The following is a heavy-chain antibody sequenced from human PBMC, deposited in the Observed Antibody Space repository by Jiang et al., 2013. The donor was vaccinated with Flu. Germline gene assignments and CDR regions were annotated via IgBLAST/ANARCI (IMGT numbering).Heavy chain of an antibody. CDR2: IIPILGIA. J-gene: IGHJ4*02. V-gene: IGHV1-69*04. CDR3: AREESSSGWGIHVDY. D-gene: IGHD6-19*01. CDR1: GGTFSSYA. Sequence: GAEVKKPGSSVKVSCKASGGTFSSYAISWVRQAPGQGLEWMGRIIPILGIANYAQKFQGRVTITADKSTSTAYMELSSLRSEDTAVYYCAREESSSGWGIHVDYWGQGTLVTVSS.